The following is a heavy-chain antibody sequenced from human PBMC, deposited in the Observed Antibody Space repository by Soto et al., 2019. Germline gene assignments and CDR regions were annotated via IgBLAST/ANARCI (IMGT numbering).Heavy chain of an antibody. J-gene: IGHJ4*02. CDR2: IWYDGSNK. CDR1: GFTFSSYG. V-gene: IGHV3-33*01. CDR3: ARDDYYDSSGYYDY. Sequence: VGSLRLSCAASGFTFSSYGMYWVRQAPGKGLEWVAVIWYDGSNKYYADSVKGRFTISRDNSKNTLYLQMNSLRAEDTAVYYCARDDYYDSSGYYDYWGQGTLVTVSS. D-gene: IGHD3-22*01.